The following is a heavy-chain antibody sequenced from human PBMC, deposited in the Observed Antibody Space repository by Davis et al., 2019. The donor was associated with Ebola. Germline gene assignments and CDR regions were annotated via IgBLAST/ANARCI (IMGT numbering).Heavy chain of an antibody. J-gene: IGHJ4*02. CDR2: IYYSGST. CDR1: GGSISSGGYY. D-gene: IGHD5-18*01. CDR3: ARDEGYSYGLGY. Sequence: MPSETLSLTCTVSGGSISSGGYYWSWIRQHPGKGLEWIGYIYYSGSTYYNPSLKSRVTISVDTSKNQFSLKLSSVTAADTAVYYCARDEGYSYGLGYWGQGTLVTVSS. V-gene: IGHV4-31*03.